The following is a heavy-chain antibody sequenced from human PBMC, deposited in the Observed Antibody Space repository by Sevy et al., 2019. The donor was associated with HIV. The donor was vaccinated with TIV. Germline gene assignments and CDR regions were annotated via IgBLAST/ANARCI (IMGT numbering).Heavy chain of an antibody. V-gene: IGHV4-4*07. Sequence: SETLSLTCTVSGGSISSYYWSWIRQPAGKGLEWIGRIYTSGSTNYNPSLKSRVTMSVDTSKNQFSLKLSSVTAADTAVYYCAREGGAYIVVVQAAMNPGFNAFDIWGKGTMVTVSS. CDR1: GGSISSYY. J-gene: IGHJ3*02. CDR3: AREGGAYIVVVQAAMNPGFNAFDI. D-gene: IGHD2-2*01. CDR2: IYTSGST.